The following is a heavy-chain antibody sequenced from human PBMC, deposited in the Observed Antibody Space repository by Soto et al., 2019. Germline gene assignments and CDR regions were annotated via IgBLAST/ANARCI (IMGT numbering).Heavy chain of an antibody. J-gene: IGHJ5*02. Sequence: QLQLQESGPGLVKPSETLSLTCTVSGGSIRSRGYYWGWIRQPPGKGLEWIGTIYYSGSTYYNPSLTSRVTISVDTSKNQFSLKLSSVTAADTAVYYCATSNWFDPWGQGTLVTVSS. CDR3: ATSNWFDP. CDR2: IYYSGST. V-gene: IGHV4-39*01. CDR1: GGSIRSRGYY.